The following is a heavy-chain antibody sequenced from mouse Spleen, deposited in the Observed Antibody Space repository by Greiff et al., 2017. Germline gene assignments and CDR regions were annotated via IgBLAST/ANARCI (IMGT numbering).Heavy chain of an antibody. Sequence: QVQLQQSGAELVRPGASVTLSCKASGYTFTDYEMHWVKQTPVHGLEWIGAIDPETGGTAYNQKFKGKAILTADKSSSTAYMELRSLTSEDSAVYYCTRFYGYDVDYYAMDYWGQGTSVTVSS. CDR3: TRFYGYDVDYYAMDY. CDR1: GYTFTDYE. CDR2: IDPETGGT. J-gene: IGHJ4*01. D-gene: IGHD2-2*01. V-gene: IGHV1-15*01.